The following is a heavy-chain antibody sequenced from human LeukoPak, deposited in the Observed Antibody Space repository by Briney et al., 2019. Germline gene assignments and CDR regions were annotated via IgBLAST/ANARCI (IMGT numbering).Heavy chain of an antibody. J-gene: IGHJ4*02. D-gene: IGHD1-14*01. Sequence: GRSLSLSCAAAGFTFRYYWMHWVRQAPGKGLVWLSRMNNDGSGTSYADSVRGRFTISRDNAKNTLYLQMNSLRVDDTAVYYCARGPEGREFDYWGQGTLVTVSS. CDR2: MNNDGSGT. V-gene: IGHV3-74*01. CDR3: ARGPEGREFDY. CDR1: GFTFRYYW.